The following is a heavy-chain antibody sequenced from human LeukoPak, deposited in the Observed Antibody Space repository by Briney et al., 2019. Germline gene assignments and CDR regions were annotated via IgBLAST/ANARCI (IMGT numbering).Heavy chain of an antibody. CDR1: GFTFSSYG. Sequence: GGSLRLSCAASGFTFSSYGMSWVRQAPGKGLEWVSVISGSGGSTYYAASVKGRFTISRDNSKNTLYLQMNSLRAEDTAVYYCAKEMFSGYVYRNDAFDIWGQGTMVTVSS. CDR3: AKEMFSGYVYRNDAFDI. V-gene: IGHV3-23*01. D-gene: IGHD5-12*01. CDR2: ISGSGGST. J-gene: IGHJ3*02.